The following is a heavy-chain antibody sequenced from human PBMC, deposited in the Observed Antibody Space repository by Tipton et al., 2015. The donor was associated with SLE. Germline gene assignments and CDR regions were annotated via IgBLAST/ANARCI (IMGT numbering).Heavy chain of an antibody. CDR1: GGSMNTYY. J-gene: IGHJ5*02. CDR3: ARGGPSSKWLDP. V-gene: IGHV4-59*01. Sequence: TLSLTCTASGGSMNTYYWSWIRQPPGKGLEWIGYIYYSGTTNYNSSLKSRVTISVDTSKNQFSLKLNSVTAADTAVYYCARGGPSSKWLDPWGRGTQVTVSS. D-gene: IGHD6-6*01. CDR2: IYYSGTT.